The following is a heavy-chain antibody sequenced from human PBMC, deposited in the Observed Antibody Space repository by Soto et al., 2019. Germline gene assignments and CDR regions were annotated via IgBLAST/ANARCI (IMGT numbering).Heavy chain of an antibody. CDR3: ARTPLSYSNYPYYYYMDV. CDR1: GGSFSDYY. J-gene: IGHJ6*03. D-gene: IGHD4-4*01. V-gene: IGHV4-34*01. Sequence: SETLSLACAVYGGSFSDYYWSWIRQPPGKGLEWIGEINRGGSTNYNPSLKSRVTISVDTSKNQFSLKLSSVTAADTAVYYCARTPLSYSNYPYYYYMDVWDKGTTVTVSS. CDR2: INRGGST.